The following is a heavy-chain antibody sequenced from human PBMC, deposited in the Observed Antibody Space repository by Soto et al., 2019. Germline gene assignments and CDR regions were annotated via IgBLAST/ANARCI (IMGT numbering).Heavy chain of an antibody. V-gene: IGHV1-8*01. Sequence: GSSVNDSCKASGYTFTSYDINWVRQATGQGLEWMGWMNPNSGNTGYAQKFQGRVTMTRNTSISTAYMELSSLRSEDTAVYYCARGVEWVLRHDNWLDPWSQGTCVTVSS. CDR2: MNPNSGNT. CDR1: GYTFTSYD. D-gene: IGHD3-22*01. CDR3: ARGVEWVLRHDNWLDP. J-gene: IGHJ5*02.